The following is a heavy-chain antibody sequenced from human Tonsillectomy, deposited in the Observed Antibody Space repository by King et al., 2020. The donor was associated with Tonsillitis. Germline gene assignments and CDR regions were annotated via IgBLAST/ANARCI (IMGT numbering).Heavy chain of an antibody. Sequence: VTLKESGPVLVKPTETLTLTCTVSGYSLNEPRVAWAWIRQPPGKALEWLGHIFSNDEESYTSSLKNRLTITKDTSKSQVVLSITNMDPVDTGTYFCARISRHAFDFDRWGQGTLVTVSS. D-gene: IGHD3-3*02. CDR1: GYSLNEPRVA. CDR3: ARISRHAFDFDR. J-gene: IGHJ4*02. CDR2: IFSNDEE. V-gene: IGHV2-26*01.